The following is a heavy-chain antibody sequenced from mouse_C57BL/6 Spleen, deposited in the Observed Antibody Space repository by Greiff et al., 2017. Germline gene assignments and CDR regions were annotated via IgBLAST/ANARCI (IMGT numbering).Heavy chain of an antibody. Sequence: QVQLQQPGAELVKPGASVKMSCKASGYTFTSYWITWVKQRPGQGLEWIGDIYPGSGSTNYNKKFKSKATLTVDTSSSTAYMQLSSLTSEDSAVYYCARITTVVATYDYWGQGTTLTVSS. J-gene: IGHJ2*01. CDR1: GYTFTSYW. CDR2: IYPGSGST. D-gene: IGHD1-1*01. V-gene: IGHV1-55*01. CDR3: ARITTVVATYDY.